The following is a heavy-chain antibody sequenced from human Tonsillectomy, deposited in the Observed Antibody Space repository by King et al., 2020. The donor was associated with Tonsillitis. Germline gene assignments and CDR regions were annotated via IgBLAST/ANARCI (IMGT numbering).Heavy chain of an antibody. D-gene: IGHD5-24*01. J-gene: IGHJ4*02. V-gene: IGHV3-33*05. CDR2: ISCDGSNK. CDR1: GFTFSSYD. Sequence: VQLVQSGGGVVQPGRSLRLSCAASGFTFSSYDMYWVRQAPGKGLEWVAVISCDGSNKYYADSVTGRFTISRDNSKNTLYLQMHSLRAEDTAVYYCARDRDGYIFDYWGQGTLVTVSS. CDR3: ARDRDGYIFDY.